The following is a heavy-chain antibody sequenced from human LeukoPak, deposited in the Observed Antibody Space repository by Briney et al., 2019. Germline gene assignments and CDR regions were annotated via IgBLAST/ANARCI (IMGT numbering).Heavy chain of an antibody. J-gene: IGHJ4*02. CDR1: GFTFSSYA. Sequence: GGSLRLSCAASGFTFSSYAMHWVRQAPGKGLEYVSAISSNGGSTYYANSVKGRFTISRDNSKNTLYLQMNSLRAEDTAVYYCARGVRIAVAGNIDYWGQGTLVTVSS. CDR2: ISSNGGST. D-gene: IGHD6-19*01. V-gene: IGHV3-64*01. CDR3: ARGVRIAVAGNIDY.